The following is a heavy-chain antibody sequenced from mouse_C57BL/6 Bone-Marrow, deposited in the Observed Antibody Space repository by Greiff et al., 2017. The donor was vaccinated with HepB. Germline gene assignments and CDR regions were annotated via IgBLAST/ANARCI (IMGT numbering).Heavy chain of an antibody. D-gene: IGHD5-5*01. J-gene: IGHJ3*01. Sequence: EVKLMESGPGLVKPSQSLSLTCSVTGYSITSGYYWNWIRQFPGNKLEWMGYISYDGSNNYNPSLKNRISITRDTSKNQFFLKLNSVTTEDTATYYCARGLPAWFAYWGQGTLVTVSA. CDR2: ISYDGSN. V-gene: IGHV3-6*01. CDR1: GYSITSGYY. CDR3: ARGLPAWFAY.